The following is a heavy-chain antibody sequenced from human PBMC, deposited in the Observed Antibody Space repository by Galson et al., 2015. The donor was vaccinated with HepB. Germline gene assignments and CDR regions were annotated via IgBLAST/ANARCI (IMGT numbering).Heavy chain of an antibody. D-gene: IGHD3-9*01. J-gene: IGHJ3*02. V-gene: IGHV4-34*01. CDR3: ARGRALRYFDWLPNDAFDI. CDR2: INHSGST. Sequence: SETLSLTCAVYGGSFSGSYWSWIRQPPGKGLEWIGEINHSGSTNYNPSLKSRVTISVDTSKNQFSLKLSSVTAADTAVYYCARGRALRYFDWLPNDAFDIWGQGTMVTVSS. CDR1: GGSFSGSY.